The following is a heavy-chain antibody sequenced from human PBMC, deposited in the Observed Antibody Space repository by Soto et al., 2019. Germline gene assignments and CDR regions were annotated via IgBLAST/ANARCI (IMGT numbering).Heavy chain of an antibody. CDR1: GYSISRRYY. Sequence: SETLSLTCVVSGYSISRRYYWGWIRQPPGKGLEWIGSIHHRGNTYYNPSLKRRVTISLDTSKNQFSLKLNSVTAADTAVYFCARDDFDSGGYSIDYWGQGTLVTVSS. D-gene: IGHD3-22*01. CDR2: IHHRGNT. J-gene: IGHJ4*02. CDR3: ARDDFDSGGYSIDY. V-gene: IGHV4-38-2*02.